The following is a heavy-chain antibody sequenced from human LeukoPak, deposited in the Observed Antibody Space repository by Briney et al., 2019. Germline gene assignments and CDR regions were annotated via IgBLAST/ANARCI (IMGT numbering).Heavy chain of an antibody. V-gene: IGHV4-4*07. CDR2: VHTTGST. D-gene: IGHD4-23*01. CDR3: ARDPNSAL. CDR1: GVSITNSY. J-gene: IGHJ4*02. Sequence: SETLSLTCTVSGVSITNSYWSWIRQPAGKRLEWIGRVHTTGSTNYNPSFMSRVTVSIDTSKTQFSLKLTSVTAADTAVYYCARDPNSALWGQGILVTVSS.